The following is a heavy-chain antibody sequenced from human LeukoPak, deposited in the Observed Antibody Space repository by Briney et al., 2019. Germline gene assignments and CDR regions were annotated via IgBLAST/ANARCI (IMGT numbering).Heavy chain of an antibody. CDR1: GGSISGYS. Sequence: KTSETLSLTCTVSGGSISGYSWNWIRQPPGKGLEWIAYISYGGSTNYNPSLKSRVTISVDTSKNQFSLKLSSVTAADTAVYYCARVVRWFGDYNSPYYFYYYMDVWGKGTTVTISS. CDR3: ARVVRWFGDYNSPYYFYYYMDV. CDR2: ISYGGST. V-gene: IGHV4-59*01. J-gene: IGHJ6*03. D-gene: IGHD3-10*01.